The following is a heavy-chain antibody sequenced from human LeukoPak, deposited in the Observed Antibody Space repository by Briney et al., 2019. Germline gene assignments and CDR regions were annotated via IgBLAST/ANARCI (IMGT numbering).Heavy chain of an antibody. CDR1: GGSISSYY. CDR3: ARSKLRRRRDPDY. Sequence: KPSETLSLTCTVSGGSISSYYWSWIRQPPGKGLEWIGYIYYSGSTNYNPSLKSRVTISVDMSKNQFSLKLSSVTAADTAVYYCARSKLRRRRDPDYWGQGTLVTVSS. CDR2: IYYSGST. J-gene: IGHJ4*02. V-gene: IGHV4-59*12. D-gene: IGHD1-26*01.